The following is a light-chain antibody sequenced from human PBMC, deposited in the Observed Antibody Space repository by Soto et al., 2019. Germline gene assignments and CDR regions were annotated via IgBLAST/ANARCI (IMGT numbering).Light chain of an antibody. CDR1: QNISSH. CDR3: QQNFGTSRT. Sequence: DIRMTQSPSSLSASVGDRITITCRASQNISSHLNWYQQKPGKAPKLLMFGASSLQSGVPSRFRGSGSGTDFTLTISSLYPEDFATYYCQQNFGTSRTFGQGTRLEVK. CDR2: GAS. V-gene: IGKV1-39*01. J-gene: IGKJ2*01.